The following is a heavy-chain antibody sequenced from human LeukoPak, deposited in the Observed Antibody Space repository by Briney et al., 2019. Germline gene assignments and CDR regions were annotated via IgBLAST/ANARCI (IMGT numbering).Heavy chain of an antibody. V-gene: IGHV1-18*01. Sequence: GASVQVSCKASGYTFTSYGISWVRQAPGQGLEWMGWISACNGNTNYAQKVQGRVTMTTDTSTSTGYMELRSLRSDDTAVYYCARAYSSGWYGELDYWGQGTLVTVSS. J-gene: IGHJ4*02. D-gene: IGHD6-19*01. CDR2: ISACNGNT. CDR1: GYTFTSYG. CDR3: ARAYSSGWYGELDY.